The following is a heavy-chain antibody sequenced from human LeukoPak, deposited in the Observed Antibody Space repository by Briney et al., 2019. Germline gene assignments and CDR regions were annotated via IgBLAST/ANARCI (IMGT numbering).Heavy chain of an antibody. V-gene: IGHV1-18*01. CDR3: ARDPIAELVAANYGMDV. J-gene: IGHJ6*02. CDR1: GYTFTSYG. CDR2: ISAYNGNT. D-gene: IGHD2-15*01. Sequence: ASVKVSCKASGYTFTSYGISWVRQAPGQGLEWMGWISAYNGNTNYAQKLQGRVTMTTDTSTSTAYMELRSLRSDDTAVYYCARDPIAELVAANYGMDVWGQGTTVTVSS.